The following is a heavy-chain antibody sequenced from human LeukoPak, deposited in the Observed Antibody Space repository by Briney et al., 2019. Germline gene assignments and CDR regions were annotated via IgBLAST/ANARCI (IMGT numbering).Heavy chain of an antibody. CDR3: ARSGVYNYGYLDY. Sequence: PGGSLRLSCAASGFTFSSYTMNWVHQAPGKGLEWLAYLSPSSGRIYYADSVKGRFTVSRDNAKNSLYLLMNSLRDEDTAVYYCARSGVYNYGYLDYWGQGTLVTVSS. CDR1: GFTFSSYT. CDR2: LSPSSGRI. D-gene: IGHD5-18*01. J-gene: IGHJ4*02. V-gene: IGHV3-48*02.